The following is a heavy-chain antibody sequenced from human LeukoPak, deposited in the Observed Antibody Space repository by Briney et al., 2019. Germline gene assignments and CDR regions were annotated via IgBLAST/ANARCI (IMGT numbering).Heavy chain of an antibody. Sequence: PGGSLRLSCAASGFTFSSYSMNWVRQAPGKGLEWVSSISSSSNLIYYADSMKGRFTISRDNAKNSLYLQMNSLRAEDTAVYYCAELGITMIGGVWGKGTTVTISS. D-gene: IGHD3-10*02. V-gene: IGHV3-21*01. CDR1: GFTFSSYS. CDR2: ISSSSNLI. CDR3: AELGITMIGGV. J-gene: IGHJ6*04.